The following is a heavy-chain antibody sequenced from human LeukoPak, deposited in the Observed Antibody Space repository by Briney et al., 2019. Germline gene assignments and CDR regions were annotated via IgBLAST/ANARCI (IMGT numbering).Heavy chain of an antibody. Sequence: ASVKVSCKASGHTFTSYGISWVRQAPGQGLEWKGRISAYNGNTNYAQKLQGRVTMTTDTSTSTAYMELSSLRSEDTAVYYCAREEGYCTGGTCYAAYYYGMDVWGQGTTVTVSS. J-gene: IGHJ6*02. CDR3: AREEGYCTGGTCYAAYYYGMDV. CDR2: ISAYNGNT. D-gene: IGHD2-15*01. V-gene: IGHV1-18*01. CDR1: GHTFTSYG.